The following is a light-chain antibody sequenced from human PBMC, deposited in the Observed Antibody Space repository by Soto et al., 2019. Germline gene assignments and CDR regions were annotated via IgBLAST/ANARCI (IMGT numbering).Light chain of an antibody. J-gene: IGKJ1*01. V-gene: IGKV3-20*01. CDR1: QSVSSSY. Sequence: EMVMTQSPATLYVSPGESATLSCRASQSVSSSYLAWYQQKPGQAPRLLIYGASSRATGIPDRFSGSGSGTDFTLTISRLEPEDFAVYYCQQYNTSPEWTFGQGTKVDI. CDR2: GAS. CDR3: QQYNTSPEWT.